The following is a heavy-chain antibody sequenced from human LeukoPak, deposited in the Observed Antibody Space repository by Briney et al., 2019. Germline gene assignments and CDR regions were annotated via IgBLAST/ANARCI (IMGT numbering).Heavy chain of an antibody. D-gene: IGHD1-26*01. V-gene: IGHV4-61*02. CDR1: GGSISSGSYY. J-gene: IGHJ4*02. Sequence: SETLSLTCTVSGGSISSGSYYWSWIRQPAGKGLEWIGRICTSGSTNYNPSLKSRVTISVDTSKNQFSLKLSSVTAADTAVYYCAREVEEVGATYYFDYWGQGTLVTVSS. CDR3: AREVEEVGATYYFDY. CDR2: ICTSGST.